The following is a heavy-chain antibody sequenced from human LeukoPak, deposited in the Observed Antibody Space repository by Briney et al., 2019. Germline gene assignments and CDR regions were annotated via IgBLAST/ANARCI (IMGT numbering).Heavy chain of an antibody. J-gene: IGHJ4*02. Sequence: GGSLRLSCAASGFTFSSYWMHWVRQAPGKGLGWVSRINRDGSSTSYADSVKGRFTISRDNAKNTLYLQMNSLRAENTAVYYCAKEMSWDTKEFDYWGQGTLVTVSS. D-gene: IGHD5-24*01. V-gene: IGHV3-74*01. CDR2: INRDGSST. CDR3: AKEMSWDTKEFDY. CDR1: GFTFSSYW.